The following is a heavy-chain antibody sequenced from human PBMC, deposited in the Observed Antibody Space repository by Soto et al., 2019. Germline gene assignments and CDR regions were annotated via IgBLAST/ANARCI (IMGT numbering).Heavy chain of an antibody. CDR3: ARNLEVYYGMDV. Sequence: SETLSLTCTVSGGSISSGGYYWSWIRQHPGKGLEWIGYIYYSGSTYYTPSLKSRVTISVDTSKNQFSLKLSSVTAADTAVYYCARNLEVYYGMDVWGQGTTVTVSS. CDR2: IYYSGST. V-gene: IGHV4-31*03. CDR1: GGSISSGGYY. J-gene: IGHJ6*02.